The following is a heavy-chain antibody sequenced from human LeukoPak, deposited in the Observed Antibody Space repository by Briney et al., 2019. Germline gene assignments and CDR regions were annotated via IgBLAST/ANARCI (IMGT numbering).Heavy chain of an antibody. Sequence: ASVKVSCKASGYTFTGYYMHWVRQAPGQGLEWMGWINPNSGGTNYAQKFQGRVTMTRDTSISTVYMELSSLRSEDTAVYYCARVRPVTTTFDYWGQGTLVTVSS. CDR1: GYTFTGYY. CDR3: ARVRPVTTTFDY. D-gene: IGHD4-11*01. CDR2: INPNSGGT. J-gene: IGHJ4*02. V-gene: IGHV1-2*02.